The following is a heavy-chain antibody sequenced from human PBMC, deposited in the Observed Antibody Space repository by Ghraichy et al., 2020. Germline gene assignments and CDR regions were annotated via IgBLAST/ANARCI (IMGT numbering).Heavy chain of an antibody. CDR2: IFNSERS. Sequence: SETLSLTCTVSGASISAYYWSWIRQPPGKGLEWIGYIFNSERSNYNPSLKSRVTISVDTSKNQFSLKLSSVTAADMAVYYCARLGFLEWLGTYYYHSMDVWGQGTTVTVSS. V-gene: IGHV4-59*08. D-gene: IGHD3-3*01. CDR1: GASISAYY. J-gene: IGHJ6*02. CDR3: ARLGFLEWLGTYYYHSMDV.